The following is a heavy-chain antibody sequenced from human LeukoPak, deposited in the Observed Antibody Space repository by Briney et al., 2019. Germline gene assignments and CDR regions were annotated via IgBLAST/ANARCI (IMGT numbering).Heavy chain of an antibody. J-gene: IGHJ5*02. CDR1: GYTFTSYY. CDR3: ARGGYCSSTSCYAWWFDP. V-gene: IGHV1-46*01. D-gene: IGHD2-2*01. CDR2: INPTGGST. Sequence: GASVKVSCKASGYTFTSYYMHWVRQAPGQGLEWMGIINPTGGSTSYAQKFQGRVTMTRDTSTSTAYMELRSLRSDDTAVYYCARGGYCSSTSCYAWWFDPWGQGTLVTVSS.